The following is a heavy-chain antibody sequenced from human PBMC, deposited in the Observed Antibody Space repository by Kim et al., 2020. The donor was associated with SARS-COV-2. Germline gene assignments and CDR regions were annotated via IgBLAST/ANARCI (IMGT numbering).Heavy chain of an antibody. Sequence: GGSLRLSCAASGFTFSNYAMNWVRRAPGKGLEWVSGIRGSDDTTFYVDSVKGRFTISRDNSKNILYLQMDNLRAEDTAVYYCAKGGGFCSSASCSGWGINGMDVWGQGTTVTVSS. D-gene: IGHD3-10*01. CDR1: GFTFSNYA. J-gene: IGHJ6*02. CDR2: IRGSDDTT. V-gene: IGHV3-23*01. CDR3: AKGGGFCSSASCSGWGINGMDV.